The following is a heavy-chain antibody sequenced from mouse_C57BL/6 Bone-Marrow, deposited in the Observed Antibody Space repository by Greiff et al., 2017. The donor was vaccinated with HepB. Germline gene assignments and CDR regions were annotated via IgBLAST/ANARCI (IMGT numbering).Heavy chain of an antibody. CDR1: GYTFTSYW. D-gene: IGHD3-2*02. J-gene: IGHJ4*01. CDR2: IHPNSGST. V-gene: IGHV1-64*01. CDR3: ARSDSSGYHYYYAIDY. Sequence: QVQLQQPGAELVKPGASVKLSCKASGYTFTSYWMHWVKQRPGQGLEWIGMIHPNSGSTNYNEKFKSKATLTVDKSSSTAYMQLSSLTSEDSAVYYCARSDSSGYHYYYAIDYRGKGTSVTVST.